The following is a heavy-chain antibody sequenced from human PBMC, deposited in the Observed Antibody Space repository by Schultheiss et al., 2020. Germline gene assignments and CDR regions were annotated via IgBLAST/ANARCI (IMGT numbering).Heavy chain of an antibody. CDR3: GRYLRSGGYRHFDF. V-gene: IGHV4-61*01. D-gene: IGHD1-26*01. CDR1: GGSVSSSSYC. Sequence: SETLSLTCTVSGGSVSSSSYCWSWIRQPPGKGLEWIGHIYYSGSTNYNPSLKSRVTISVDTSKNQFSLKLSSVTAADTAVYYCGRYLRSGGYRHFDFWGLGTLVTVSS. J-gene: IGHJ4*02. CDR2: IYYSGST.